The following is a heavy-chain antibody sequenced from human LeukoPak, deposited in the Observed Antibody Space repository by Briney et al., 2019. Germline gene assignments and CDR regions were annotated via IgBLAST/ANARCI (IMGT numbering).Heavy chain of an antibody. Sequence: EASVKVSCKASGGTFSSYAISWVRQAPGQGLEWMGGIIPIFGTANYAQKFQGRVTITADESTSTAYMELSSLRSEDTAVYYCARAPPAANYYYYYGMDVWGQGTTVTVSS. V-gene: IGHV1-69*13. J-gene: IGHJ6*02. CDR1: GGTFSSYA. CDR2: IIPIFGTA. CDR3: ARAPPAANYYYYYGMDV. D-gene: IGHD2-2*01.